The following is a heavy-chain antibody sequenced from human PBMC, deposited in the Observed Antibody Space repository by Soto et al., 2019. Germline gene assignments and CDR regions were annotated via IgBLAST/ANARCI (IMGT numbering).Heavy chain of an antibody. J-gene: IGHJ6*02. V-gene: IGHV1-69*13. D-gene: IGHD3-3*01. CDR1: GGTFSSYA. CDR3: ARYDFWSGYPPPDYYYGMDA. CDR2: IIPIFGTA. Sequence: SVKVSCKASGGTFSSYAISWVRQAPGQGLEWMGGIIPIFGTANYAQKFQGRVTITADESTSTAYMELSSLRSEDTAVYYCARYDFWSGYPPPDYYYGMDAWGQGTTVTVSS.